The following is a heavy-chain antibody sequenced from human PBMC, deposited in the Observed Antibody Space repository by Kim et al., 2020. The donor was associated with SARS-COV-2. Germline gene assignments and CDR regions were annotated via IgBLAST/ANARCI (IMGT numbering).Heavy chain of an antibody. CDR3: ARVIWGTYRYTDY. D-gene: IGHD3-16*02. CDR1: GYTFTNNA. CDR2: INTDTGNP. Sequence: ASVKFSCKASGYTFTNNAISWVRQAPGQGLEWMGWINTDTGNPTYAQAFTRRFVFSLDTSVTTAYLQISSLGAEDTALYYCARVIWGTYRYTDYWGQGTLVTVSS. J-gene: IGHJ4*02. V-gene: IGHV7-4-1*02.